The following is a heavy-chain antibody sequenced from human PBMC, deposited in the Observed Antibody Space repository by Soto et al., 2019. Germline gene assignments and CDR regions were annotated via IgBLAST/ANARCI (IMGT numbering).Heavy chain of an antibody. CDR1: VASMTTGGFS. V-gene: IGHV4-30-2*01. D-gene: IGHD6-13*01. Sequence: SETLSLTCAVSVASMTTGGFSWTWVRQPPGGGLEWIGHVYHRASTQYNPSLKGRVSISVDTSRSLFSLRLTSLTAADTAVYFCTRGSAAPLSILYFDTWGQGTTVTVSS. CDR3: TRGSAAPLSILYFDT. CDR2: VYHRAST. J-gene: IGHJ4*02.